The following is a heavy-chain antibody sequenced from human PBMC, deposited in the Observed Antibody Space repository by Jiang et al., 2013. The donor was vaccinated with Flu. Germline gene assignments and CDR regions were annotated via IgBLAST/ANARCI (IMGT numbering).Heavy chain of an antibody. CDR2: ISYDGSNK. Sequence: ASGFTFSSYAMHWVRQAPGKGLEWVAVISYDGSNKYYADSVKGRFTISRDNSKNTLYLQMNSLRAEDTAVYYCASLGPYSSGWAPENWGQGTLVTVSS. V-gene: IGHV3-30-3*01. J-gene: IGHJ4*02. D-gene: IGHD6-19*01. CDR3: ASLGPYSSGWAPEN. CDR1: GFTFSSYA.